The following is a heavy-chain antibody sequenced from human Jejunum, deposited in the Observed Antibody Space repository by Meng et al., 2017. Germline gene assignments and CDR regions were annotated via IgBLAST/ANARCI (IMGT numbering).Heavy chain of an antibody. D-gene: IGHD2-2*02. CDR1: GGCIISSSW. Sequence: QVQPQWLGPRLVKPSGTLSLPCGVSGGCIISSSWWSWVRQPPGKGLEWIGEINRSGSTYCNPSLKSRVTISVDKSNNQFSLKLSSVTAADTAVYYCARDSTNTLGSQTYYFDYWGQGTLVTVSS. CDR3: ARDSTNTLGSQTYYFDY. CDR2: INRSGST. V-gene: IGHV4-4*02. J-gene: IGHJ4*02.